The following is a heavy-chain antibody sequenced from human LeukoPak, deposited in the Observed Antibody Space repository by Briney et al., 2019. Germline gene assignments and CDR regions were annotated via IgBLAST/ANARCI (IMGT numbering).Heavy chain of an antibody. Sequence: SETLSLTCTVSGGSISSYYWSWIRQPPGKGLEWIGYIYYSGSTYYNPSLKSRVTISVDTSKNQFSLKLSSVTAADTAVYYCARAAHYDSSSVDIWGQGTMVTVSS. CDR3: ARAAHYDSSSVDI. CDR2: IYYSGST. CDR1: GGSISSYY. D-gene: IGHD3-22*01. J-gene: IGHJ3*02. V-gene: IGHV4-59*01.